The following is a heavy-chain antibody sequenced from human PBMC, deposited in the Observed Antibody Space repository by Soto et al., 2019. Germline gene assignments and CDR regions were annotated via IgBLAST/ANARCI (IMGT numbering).Heavy chain of an antibody. D-gene: IGHD6-13*01. CDR1: GGTFSSYS. Sequence: SVKVSCKASGGTFSSYSISWVRQAPGQGLEWMGGIIPIFGTANYAQKFQGRVTITADESTSTAYMELSSLRSEDTAVYYCATTDSIAAALRWFYPWGQGTLVTVSS. V-gene: IGHV1-69*13. CDR3: ATTDSIAAALRWFYP. CDR2: IIPIFGTA. J-gene: IGHJ5*02.